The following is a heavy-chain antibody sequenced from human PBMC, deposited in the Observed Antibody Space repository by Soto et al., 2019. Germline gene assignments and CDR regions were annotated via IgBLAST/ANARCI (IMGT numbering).Heavy chain of an antibody. CDR2: ISAYNGNT. V-gene: IGHV1-18*01. CDR3: ASDRERVLTAYSSGWYFWFDP. Sequence: QVQLVQSGAEVKKPGASVKVSCKASGYTFTSYGISWVRQAPGQGLEWMGWISAYNGNTNYAQKLQGRVTMTTDTSTSTAYMELRSLRSDDTAVYYCASDRERVLTAYSSGWYFWFDPWGQGTLVTVSS. CDR1: GYTFTSYG. D-gene: IGHD6-19*01. J-gene: IGHJ5*02.